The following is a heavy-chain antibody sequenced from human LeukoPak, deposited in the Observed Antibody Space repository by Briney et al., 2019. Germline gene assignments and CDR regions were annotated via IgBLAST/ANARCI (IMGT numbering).Heavy chain of an antibody. V-gene: IGHV3-20*04. CDR2: INWNGGST. J-gene: IGHJ4*02. Sequence: GGSLRLSCAASGFTFDDYGMSWVRQAPGKGLEWVSGINWNGGSTGYADSVKGRFTISRDNAKNSLYLQMNSLRAEDMALYYCARALPAFDYYDSSGYFDYWGQGTLVTVSS. CDR3: ARALPAFDYYDSSGYFDY. D-gene: IGHD3-22*01. CDR1: GFTFDDYG.